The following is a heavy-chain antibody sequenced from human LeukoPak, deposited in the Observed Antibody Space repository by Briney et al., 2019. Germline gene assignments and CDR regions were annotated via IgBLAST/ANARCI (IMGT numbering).Heavy chain of an antibody. D-gene: IGHD1-26*01. Sequence: GGSLRLSCAASGFTFSSYWMSWVRQAPGKGREGVANIKQDGSEKYYVDSVKGRFTISRDNAKNSLYLQMNSLRAEDTAVYYCARDREPQGAYYMDVWGKGTTVTVSS. CDR2: IKQDGSEK. CDR1: GFTFSSYW. CDR3: ARDREPQGAYYMDV. J-gene: IGHJ6*03. V-gene: IGHV3-7*01.